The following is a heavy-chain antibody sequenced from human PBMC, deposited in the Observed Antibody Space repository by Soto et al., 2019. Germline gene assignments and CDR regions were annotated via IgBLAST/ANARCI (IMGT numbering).Heavy chain of an antibody. D-gene: IGHD3-10*01. CDR1: GYTFTRYG. CDR2: ISTYNDNA. CDR3: AREYYYGSGPRY. J-gene: IGHJ4*02. Sequence: ASVKVSCKASGYTFTRYGITWVRQAPGQGLEWVGWISTYNDNADYTQRLQGRVTMTTATPPSTAHMDLRSLRSDDTAVYCCAREYYYGSGPRYWGQGTLVTGSS. V-gene: IGHV1-18*01.